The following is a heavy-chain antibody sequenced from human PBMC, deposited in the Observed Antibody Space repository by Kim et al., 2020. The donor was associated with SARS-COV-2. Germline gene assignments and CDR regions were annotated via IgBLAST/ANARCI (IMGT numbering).Heavy chain of an antibody. CDR3: ARHRRAGIVATMRDFDY. Sequence: SETLSLTCTVSGGSISSSSYYWGWIRQPPGKGLEWIGSIFYSGSTYYNPSLKSRLTTSVDTSKSQFSLKLSSVTAADTALYYCARHRRAGIVATMRDFDYWGQGTLVTVSS. J-gene: IGHJ4*02. CDR2: IFYSGST. V-gene: IGHV4-39*01. CDR1: GGSISSSSYY. D-gene: IGHD5-12*01.